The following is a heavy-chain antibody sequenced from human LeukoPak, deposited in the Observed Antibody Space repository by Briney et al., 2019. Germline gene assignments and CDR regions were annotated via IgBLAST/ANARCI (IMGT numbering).Heavy chain of an antibody. D-gene: IGHD1-26*01. CDR1: GFTFSSYE. Sequence: SGGSLRLSCAASGFTFSSYEMNWVRQAPGKGLEWVSYISSSGTTIYYADSVKGRFTISRDNAKNSLYLQMSSLRAEDTAVYYCASLDRGSYYSFDYWGQGTLVTVSS. CDR2: ISSSGTTI. CDR3: ASLDRGSYYSFDY. J-gene: IGHJ4*02. V-gene: IGHV3-48*03.